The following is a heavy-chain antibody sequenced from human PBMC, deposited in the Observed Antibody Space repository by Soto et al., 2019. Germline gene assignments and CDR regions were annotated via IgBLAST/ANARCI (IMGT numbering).Heavy chain of an antibody. CDR2: INPNSGGT. V-gene: IGHV1-2*02. CDR1: GYTFTGYY. CDR3: ARGYCGGDCYPYLFDY. Sequence: GASVKVSCKASGYTFTGYYMHWVRQAPGQGLEWMGWINPNSGGTNCAQKFQGRVTMTRDTSISTAYMELSRLRSDDTAVYYCARGYCGGDCYPYLFDYWGQGTLVTVSS. J-gene: IGHJ4*02. D-gene: IGHD2-21*02.